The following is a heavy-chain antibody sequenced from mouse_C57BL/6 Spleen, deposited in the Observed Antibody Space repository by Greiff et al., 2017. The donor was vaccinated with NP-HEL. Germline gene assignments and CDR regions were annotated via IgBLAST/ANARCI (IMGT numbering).Heavy chain of an antibody. CDR2: IYPGDGDT. J-gene: IGHJ1*03. Sequence: QVQLQQSGPELVKPGASVKISCKASGYAFSSSWMNWVKQRPGKGLEWIGRIYPGDGDTNYNGKFKGKATLTADKSSSTAYMQLSSLTSEDSAVYFCARGGYPWYFDVWGTGTTVTVSS. CDR3: ARGGYPWYFDV. CDR1: GYAFSSSW. V-gene: IGHV1-82*01. D-gene: IGHD3-1*01.